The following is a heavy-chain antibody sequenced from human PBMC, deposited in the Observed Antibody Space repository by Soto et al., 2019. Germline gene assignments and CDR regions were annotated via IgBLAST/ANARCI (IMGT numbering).Heavy chain of an antibody. Sequence: KQSQTLSLTCAISGDSVSSNSAAWNWIRQSPSRGLEWLGRTYYRSKWYNDYAVSVKSRITINPDTSKNQFSLQLNSVTPEDTAVYYCARGYYDSSGPRNWFDPWGQGTLVTVSS. V-gene: IGHV6-1*01. CDR3: ARGYYDSSGPRNWFDP. D-gene: IGHD3-22*01. CDR2: TYYRSKWYN. J-gene: IGHJ5*02. CDR1: GDSVSSNSAA.